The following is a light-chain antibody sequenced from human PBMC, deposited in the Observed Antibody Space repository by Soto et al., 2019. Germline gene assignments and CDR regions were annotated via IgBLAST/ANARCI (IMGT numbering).Light chain of an antibody. V-gene: IGKV2-24*01. J-gene: IGKJ1*01. CDR2: QVS. Sequence: DVVLTQTPLSSPVTLGQPASISCRSSQSLMHSDGGTYLSWLHQRPGQPPRLLIYQVSNRFSGVPDRFSGGGAGTDFTLKISRVEAEDVGVYYCTQSTHFPRTFGQGTKVEIK. CDR3: TQSTHFPRT. CDR1: QSLMHSDGGTY.